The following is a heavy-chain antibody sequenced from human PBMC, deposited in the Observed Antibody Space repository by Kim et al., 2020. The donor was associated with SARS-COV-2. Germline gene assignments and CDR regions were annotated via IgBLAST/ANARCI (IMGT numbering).Heavy chain of an antibody. Sequence: GGSLRLSCAASGFTFDAYGMHWVRLTPGKGLEWVSLISGDGDTTYYADSVKGRFTISRDNRKNSLYLQMNDLRIEDTAFYYCGNTGWTAREGKYYYYYDMDVWGQGTTVTVSS. V-gene: IGHV3-43*02. J-gene: IGHJ6*02. CDR1: GFTFDAYG. CDR3: GNTGWTAREGKYYYYYDMDV. D-gene: IGHD2-21*02. CDR2: ISGDGDTT.